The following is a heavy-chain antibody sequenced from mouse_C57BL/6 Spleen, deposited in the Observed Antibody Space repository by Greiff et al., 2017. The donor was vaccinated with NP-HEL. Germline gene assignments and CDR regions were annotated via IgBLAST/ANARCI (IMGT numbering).Heavy chain of an antibody. D-gene: IGHD1-1*01. V-gene: IGHV5-4*01. CDR3: AREAYYYGSSYVGSSSRFDY. CDR2: ISDGGSYT. Sequence: EVQRVESGGGLVKPGGSLKLSCAASGFTFSSYAMSWVRQTPEKRLEWVATISDGGSYTYYPDNVKGRFTISRDNAKNNLYLQMSHLKSEDTAMYYCAREAYYYGSSYVGSSSRFDYWGQGTTLTVSS. J-gene: IGHJ2*01. CDR1: GFTFSSYA.